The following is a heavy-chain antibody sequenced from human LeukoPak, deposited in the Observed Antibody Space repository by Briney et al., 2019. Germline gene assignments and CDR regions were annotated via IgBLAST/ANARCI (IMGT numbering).Heavy chain of an antibody. V-gene: IGHV1-69*13. J-gene: IGHJ4*02. D-gene: IGHD2-2*01. CDR1: GGTFSSYA. Sequence: SVKVSCKASGGTFSSYAISWVRRAPRQGLEWMGGIIPIFGTANYAQKFQGRVTITADESTSTAYMELSSLRSEDTAVYYCARDEGYCSSTSCYLFDYWGQGTLVTVSS. CDR2: IIPIFGTA. CDR3: ARDEGYCSSTSCYLFDY.